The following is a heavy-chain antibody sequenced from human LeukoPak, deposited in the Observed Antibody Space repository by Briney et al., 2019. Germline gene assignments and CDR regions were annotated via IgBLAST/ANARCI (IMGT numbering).Heavy chain of an antibody. CDR2: ISSSSNYI. V-gene: IGHV3-21*01. D-gene: IGHD3-22*01. CDR3: AREYYYSDFDY. J-gene: IGHJ4*02. Sequence: PGGSLRLSCAASGFTFSSYSMNWVRQAPGKGLEWVSSISSSSNYIYYAASAKGRFTISRDNAKNSLYLQMNSLRAEDTAVYYCAREYYYSDFDYWGQGTLVTVSS. CDR1: GFTFSSYS.